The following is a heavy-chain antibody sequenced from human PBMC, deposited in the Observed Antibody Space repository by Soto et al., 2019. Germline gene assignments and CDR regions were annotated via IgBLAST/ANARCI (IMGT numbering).Heavy chain of an antibody. J-gene: IGHJ4*02. V-gene: IGHV3-7*01. D-gene: IGHD2-15*01. CDR2: IKQDGSAK. CDR3: ARDFYGGFSYGPGDN. CDR1: GFTFSTYG. Sequence: PGGSLRLSCAASGFTFSTYGMHWVRQPPGKGLEWVANIKQDGSAKQYLDSVRGRFTISRDNSKNSVYLQMNSLRAEDTALYYCARDFYGGFSYGPGDNWGQGTLVTVSS.